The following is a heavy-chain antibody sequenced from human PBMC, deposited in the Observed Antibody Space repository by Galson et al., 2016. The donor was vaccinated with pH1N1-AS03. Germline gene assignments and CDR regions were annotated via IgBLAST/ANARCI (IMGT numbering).Heavy chain of an antibody. CDR2: ISSGST. D-gene: IGHD3-10*02. CDR1: GFTFSNYG. CDR3: AKDRSSRNVLGAYDY. V-gene: IGHV3-23*01. Sequence: SLRLSCAASGFTFSNYGMSWVRQAPGKGLEWVSDISSGSTYHADSVKGRFTISRDDSKNTLYLQMNSLRAEDTAVYYCAKDRSSRNVLGAYDYWGQGTLVTVSS. J-gene: IGHJ4*02.